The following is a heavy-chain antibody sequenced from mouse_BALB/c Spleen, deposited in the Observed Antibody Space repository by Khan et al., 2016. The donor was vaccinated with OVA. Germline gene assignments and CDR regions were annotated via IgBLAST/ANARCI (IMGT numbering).Heavy chain of an antibody. Sequence: EVQLQESGPGLVKPSQSLSLTCTVTGYSITSGYGWNWIRQFPGNKLEWMGYIRYSGSTNYNHSLKSRLSITRDPSTNQFFLKLNSVTTEDTATYYCARTARIKYWGQGTTLTVSS. D-gene: IGHD1-2*01. V-gene: IGHV3-1*02. J-gene: IGHJ2*01. CDR1: GYSITSGYG. CDR3: ARTARIKY. CDR2: IRYSGST.